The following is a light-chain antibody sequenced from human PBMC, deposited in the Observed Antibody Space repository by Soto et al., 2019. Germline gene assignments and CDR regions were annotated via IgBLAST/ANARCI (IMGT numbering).Light chain of an antibody. CDR3: SSYTSSSTYV. CDR2: EVS. Sequence: QSVLTQPASVSGSPGQSITISCTGTSSDFGDYDYVSWYQQHPGKAPKLMIYEVSYRPSGVSNRFSGSKSGNTASLTISGLQAEDEADYYCSSYTSSSTYVFGTGTKVTVL. V-gene: IGLV2-14*01. CDR1: SSDFGDYDY. J-gene: IGLJ1*01.